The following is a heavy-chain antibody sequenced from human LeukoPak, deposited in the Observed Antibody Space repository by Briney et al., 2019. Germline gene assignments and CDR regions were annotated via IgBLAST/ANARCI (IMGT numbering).Heavy chain of an antibody. D-gene: IGHD2-15*01. CDR3: ARGYCSGGSCYSYYSYNYMDV. V-gene: IGHV4-39*07. CDR2: IHYSGST. Sequence: PSETLSLTCTVSGGSISSSRYYWGWIRQPPGKGLEWIGSIHYSGSTNYNPSLKGGVTISVDTSKNQFSLTLSSVNAADTAVYSCARGYCSGGSCYSYYSYNYMDVWGKGTTVTVSS. J-gene: IGHJ6*03. CDR1: GGSISSSRYY.